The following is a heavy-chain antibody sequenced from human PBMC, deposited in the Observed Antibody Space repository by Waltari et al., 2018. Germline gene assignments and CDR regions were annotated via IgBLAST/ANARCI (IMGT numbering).Heavy chain of an antibody. J-gene: IGHJ4*02. Sequence: EVQLVESGGGLVQPGGSLRLSCAASGFTFSSYWMSWVRQAPGKGLEWVANIKQDGSEKYYVNSLKGRFTISRDNAKNSLYLQMNSLRAEDTAVYDCARLVKDYDFWSGPLGYWGQGALVTVSS. D-gene: IGHD3-3*01. CDR1: GFTFSSYW. V-gene: IGHV3-7*01. CDR3: ARLVKDYDFWSGPLGY. CDR2: IKQDGSEK.